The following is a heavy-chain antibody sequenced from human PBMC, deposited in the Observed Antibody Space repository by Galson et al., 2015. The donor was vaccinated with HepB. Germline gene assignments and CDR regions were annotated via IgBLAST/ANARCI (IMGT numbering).Heavy chain of an antibody. V-gene: IGHV3-64D*06. CDR3: AKTLAVVVPAAPFDY. Sequence: SLRLSCAASGFTFSSYAMHWVRQAPGKGLEYVSAISSNGGSTYYADSVKGRFTISRDNSKNTLYLQMSSLRAEDTAVYYCAKTLAVVVPAAPFDYWGQGTLVTVSS. D-gene: IGHD2-2*01. CDR1: GFTFSSYA. CDR2: ISSNGGST. J-gene: IGHJ4*02.